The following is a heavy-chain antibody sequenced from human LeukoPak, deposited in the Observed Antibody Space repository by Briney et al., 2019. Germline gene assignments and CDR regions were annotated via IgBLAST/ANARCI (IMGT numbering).Heavy chain of an antibody. Sequence: GGSLRLSCAASGFTFIGYWLTWVRQAPGKGLEWVANIKQDGSEKYYVGSVKGRFTISRDNAKNSLYLQMNSLRAEDTAVYYCARVQRGYSSNPLGYYYYYMDVWGKGTTVTVSS. CDR3: ARVQRGYSSNPLGYYYYYMDV. CDR1: GFTFIGYW. V-gene: IGHV3-7*01. J-gene: IGHJ6*03. CDR2: IKQDGSEK. D-gene: IGHD5-18*01.